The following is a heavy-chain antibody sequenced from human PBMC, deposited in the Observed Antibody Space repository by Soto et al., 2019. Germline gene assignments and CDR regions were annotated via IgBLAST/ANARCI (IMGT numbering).Heavy chain of an antibody. Sequence: EVQLVESGGGLVQPGGSLRLSCAASGFTFSDHYMDWVRQAPGKGLEWVGRTRNKANSYTTEYAASVKGRFTISRDDSKNSLYLQMNSLKTEDTAVYYCASVKSDYYYMDVWGKGTTVTVSS. CDR1: GFTFSDHY. CDR3: ASVKSDYYYMDV. V-gene: IGHV3-72*01. CDR2: TRNKANSYTT. J-gene: IGHJ6*03.